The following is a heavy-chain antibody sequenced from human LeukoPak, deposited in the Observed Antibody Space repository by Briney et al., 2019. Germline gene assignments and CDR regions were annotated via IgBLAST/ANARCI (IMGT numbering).Heavy chain of an antibody. CDR1: GFTFSSYS. CDR3: ARVAVAGNRYYYYYMDV. Sequence: GGSLRLSCAASGFTFSSYSMNWVRQAPGKGLEWVSSISTSSIYIYYADSVKGRFTISRDNAKNSLYLQMNSLRAEDTGVYYCARVAVAGNRYYYYYMDVWGKGTTVIVSS. V-gene: IGHV3-21*01. CDR2: ISTSSIYI. D-gene: IGHD6-19*01. J-gene: IGHJ6*03.